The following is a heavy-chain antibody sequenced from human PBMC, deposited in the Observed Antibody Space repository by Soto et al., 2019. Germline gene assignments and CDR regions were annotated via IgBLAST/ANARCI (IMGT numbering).Heavy chain of an antibody. J-gene: IGHJ3*02. CDR1: GYSFTSYA. CDR2: ISPGNGNT. V-gene: IGHV1-3*01. D-gene: IGHD3-3*01. Sequence: QVQFVQSGAEVKKPGASVRVSCKASGYSFTSYAIHWLCQAPGQRPEWMGWISPGNGNTKYSENFQGRVTITRDTSASTAYMDLSSLRSEDTAVYYCTRTSFGVVTYGFDIWGQGTMVTVSS. CDR3: TRTSFGVVTYGFDI.